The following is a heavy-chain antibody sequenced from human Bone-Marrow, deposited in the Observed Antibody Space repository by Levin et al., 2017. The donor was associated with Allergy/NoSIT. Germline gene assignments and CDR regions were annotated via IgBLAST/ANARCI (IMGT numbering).Heavy chain of an antibody. D-gene: IGHD2-15*01. CDR1: GGSITSQNYY. Sequence: ESLKISCTVSGGSITSQNYYWSWIRQPPGKELEWIGYIEDSGSTKYNPSLKNRVTISIDKSKNRFSLKLTSVTSADTAVYYCATDVIMFCSGGSCHALDVWGQGTTVTVSS. CDR3: ATDVIMFCSGGSCHALDV. V-gene: IGHV4-61*01. J-gene: IGHJ6*02. CDR2: IEDSGST.